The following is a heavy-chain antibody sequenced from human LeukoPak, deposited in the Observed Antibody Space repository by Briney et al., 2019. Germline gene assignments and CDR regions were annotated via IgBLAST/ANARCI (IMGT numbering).Heavy chain of an antibody. CDR1: GLSVSDHY. Sequence: GGSLRLSCAASGLSVSDHYMNWIRQAPGKGLEWISIISSSTNRIYYAASVKGRFTISRDNARNSLSLQMNSLRAEDTAVYYCARDLRRRYRSDAFDIWGLGTMVTVSS. CDR3: ARDLRRRYRSDAFDI. CDR2: ISSSTNRI. V-gene: IGHV3-11*01. J-gene: IGHJ3*02. D-gene: IGHD5-18*01.